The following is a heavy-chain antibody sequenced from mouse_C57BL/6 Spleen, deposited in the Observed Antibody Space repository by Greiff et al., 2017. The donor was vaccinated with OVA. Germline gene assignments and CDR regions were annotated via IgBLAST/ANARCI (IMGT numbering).Heavy chain of an antibody. D-gene: IGHD2-4*01. J-gene: IGHJ3*01. CDR1: GFNITNTY. Sequence: EVQLQQSVAELVRPGASVKLSCTASGFNITNTYMHWVKQRPEQGLEWIGRIDPANGNTKYAPKFQGKATITADTSSNTAYLQLSSLTSEDTAICYCARSFRAYYDYEGFAYWGQGTLVTVSA. CDR2: IDPANGNT. CDR3: ARSFRAYYDYEGFAY. V-gene: IGHV14-3*01.